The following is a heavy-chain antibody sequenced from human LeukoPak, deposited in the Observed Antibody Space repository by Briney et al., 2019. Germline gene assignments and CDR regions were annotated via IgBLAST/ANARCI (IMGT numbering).Heavy chain of an antibody. CDR2: TIPIFGTA. D-gene: IGHD2-21*02. CDR1: GATFTSYA. Sequence: SVKVSCKASGATFTSYAISWVRQAPGQGLDWMGGTIPIFGTANYAQKFQGRVTITADKSTSTAYMELSSLRSEDTAVYYCARVCGGDCYHYDAFDIWGQGTLVTVS. V-gene: IGHV1-69*06. J-gene: IGHJ3*02. CDR3: ARVCGGDCYHYDAFDI.